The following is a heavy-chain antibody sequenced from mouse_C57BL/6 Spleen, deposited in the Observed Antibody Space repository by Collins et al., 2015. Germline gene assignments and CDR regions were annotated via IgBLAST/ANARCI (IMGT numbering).Heavy chain of an antibody. CDR3: ARKDYYHYYGLDY. V-gene: IGHV8-8*01. J-gene: IGHJ4*01. D-gene: IGHD1-1*01. Sequence: QVTLKESGPGILQPSQTLSLTCSFSGFSLNTFGMGVGWIRQPSGKGLEWLTHIWWDDDKFYNPALQSRLTISKDTSKNQAFLKIANVDTADTATYYCARKDYYHYYGLDYWGQGISVTVSS. CDR1: GFSLNTFGMG. CDR2: IWWDDDK.